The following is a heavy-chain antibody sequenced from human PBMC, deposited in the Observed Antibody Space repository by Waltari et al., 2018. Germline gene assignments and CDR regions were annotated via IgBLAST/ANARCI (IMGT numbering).Heavy chain of an antibody. V-gene: IGHV1-8*03. CDR3: ARGGMAARRESFGY. D-gene: IGHD6-13*01. J-gene: IGHJ4*02. Sequence: QVQLVQSGAEVKKPGASVKVPCRAFGSPFTSYDITWLHQATGQGLEWMGWMNPNSGNTGYAQKFQGRVTITRNTSISTAYMELSSLRSEDTAVYYCARGGMAARRESFGYWGQGTLVTVSS. CDR1: GSPFTSYD. CDR2: MNPNSGNT.